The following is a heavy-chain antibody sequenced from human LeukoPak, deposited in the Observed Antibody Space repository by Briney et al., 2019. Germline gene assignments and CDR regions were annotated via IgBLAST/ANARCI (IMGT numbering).Heavy chain of an antibody. CDR3: ARDLPLRDYDSSGFYDAFDI. CDR1: GFTFSSYA. D-gene: IGHD3-22*01. V-gene: IGHV3-23*01. J-gene: IGHJ3*02. CDR2: ISGSGGST. Sequence: GGSLRLSCAASGFTFSSYAMSWVRQAPGKGLEWVSAISGSGGSTYYADSVKGRFTISRDNSKNTLYLQMNSLRAEDTAVYYCARDLPLRDYDSSGFYDAFDIWGQGTMVTVSS.